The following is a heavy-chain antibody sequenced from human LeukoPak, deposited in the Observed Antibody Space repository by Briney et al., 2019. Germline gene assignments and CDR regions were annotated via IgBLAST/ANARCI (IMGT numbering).Heavy chain of an antibody. CDR2: ITGSVGST. J-gene: IGHJ4*02. CDR1: GFSISNYA. CDR3: AKTLPSSWYSFDY. D-gene: IGHD6-13*01. V-gene: IGHV3-23*01. Sequence: PGGSLRLTCAAPGFSISNYAMSWVRQAPGKGLEWVSSITGSVGSTYYADSVKGRFTISRDNSKNTLYLQMNSLRAEDTAVYYCAKTLPSSWYSFDYWGQGTLVTVSS.